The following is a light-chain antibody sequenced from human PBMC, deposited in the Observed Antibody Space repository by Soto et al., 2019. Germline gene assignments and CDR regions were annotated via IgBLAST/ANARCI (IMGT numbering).Light chain of an antibody. Sequence: DIPLTQSPSFLSASIGDRVTITCRASQGISNYLAWYQQKPGKAPKLLIFAASTLQSGVPSRFSGSGSGTEFTLTISSLQPEAFATYWCQQVNSSPFTFGPGTKVDIK. CDR3: QQVNSSPFT. V-gene: IGKV1-9*01. J-gene: IGKJ3*01. CDR2: AAS. CDR1: QGISNY.